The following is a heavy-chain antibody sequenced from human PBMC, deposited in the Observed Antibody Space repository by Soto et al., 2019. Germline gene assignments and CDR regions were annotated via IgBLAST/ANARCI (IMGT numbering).Heavy chain of an antibody. CDR2: ISYSGRT. D-gene: IGHD3-22*01. Sequence: SETLSLTCDVSGGTFTGYVCNWIRQSPGKGLEWIGEISYSGRTSYNPSLKPRVTVSVDTARTQFSLNLTSVTDADTAFYYCARGYGYFRQWGQGVLVTVSS. CDR1: GGTFTGYV. V-gene: IGHV4-34*01. CDR3: ARGYGYFRQ. J-gene: IGHJ4*02.